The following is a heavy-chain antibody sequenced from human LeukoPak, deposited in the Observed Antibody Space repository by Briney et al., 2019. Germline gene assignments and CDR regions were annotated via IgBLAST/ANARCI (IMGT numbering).Heavy chain of an antibody. CDR3: ARVRASVNYDSSGYYSSLFDY. CDR1: GGSISSGGYY. D-gene: IGHD3-22*01. Sequence: PSETLSLTCTVSGGSISSGGYYWSWIRQHPGNGLEWIGYIYYSGSTYYNPSLKSRVTISVDTSKNQFSLKLSSVTAADTAVYYCARVRASVNYDSSGYYSSLFDYWGQGTLVTVSS. CDR2: IYYSGST. V-gene: IGHV4-31*03. J-gene: IGHJ4*02.